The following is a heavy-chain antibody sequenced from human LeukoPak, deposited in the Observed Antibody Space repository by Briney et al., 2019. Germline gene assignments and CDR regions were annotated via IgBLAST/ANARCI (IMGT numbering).Heavy chain of an antibody. CDR3: AKPRWGYYYDSSGYYSY. Sequence: GGSLRLSCAASGFTFSSYAMSWVRQAPGKGLEWVSAISGSGGSTYYADSVKGRFTISRDNSKNTLYLQMNSLRAEDTAVYYCAKPRWGYYYDSSGYYSYWGQGTLVTVSS. CDR2: ISGSGGST. J-gene: IGHJ4*02. D-gene: IGHD3-22*01. CDR1: GFTFSSYA. V-gene: IGHV3-23*01.